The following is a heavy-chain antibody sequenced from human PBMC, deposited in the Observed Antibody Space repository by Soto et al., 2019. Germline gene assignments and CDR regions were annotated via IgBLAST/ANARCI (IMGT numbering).Heavy chain of an antibody. D-gene: IGHD4-17*01. J-gene: IGHJ4*02. CDR3: VSQRTTVPTRAYFDY. CDR1: GGSVTNSSYY. V-gene: IGHV4-39*01. Sequence: SETLSLTCTVSGGSVTNSSYYWGWIRQSPGKGLEWIGSVYYRGRSYSKSSVKSRVTISVDTSKNRFSLSLNSVTASDTAVYFCVSQRTTVPTRAYFDYWGPGALVTVSS. CDR2: VYYRGRS.